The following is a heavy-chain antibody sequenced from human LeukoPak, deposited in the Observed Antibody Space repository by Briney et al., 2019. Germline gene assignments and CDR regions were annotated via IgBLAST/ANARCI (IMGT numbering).Heavy chain of an antibody. J-gene: IGHJ4*02. D-gene: IGHD6-19*01. CDR3: ARGVIAVAGSGAEDY. CDR1: GFTFSSYW. CDR2: INSDGSST. Sequence: RGSLRLSCAASGFTFSSYWMHWVRQAPGKGLVWVSRINSDGSSTSYADSVKGRFTISRDNAKNTLYLQMNSLRAEDTAVYYCARGVIAVAGSGAEDYWGQGTLVTVSS. V-gene: IGHV3-74*01.